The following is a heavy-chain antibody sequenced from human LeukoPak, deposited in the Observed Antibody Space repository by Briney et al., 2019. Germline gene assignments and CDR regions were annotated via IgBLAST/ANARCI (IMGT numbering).Heavy chain of an antibody. V-gene: IGHV3-21*01. J-gene: IGHJ4*02. Sequence: GGSLRLSCAASGFTFSSYSMNWVRQAPGKGLEWVSSISSSSSYTYYADLVKGRFTISRDNAKNSLYLQMNSLRAEDTAVYYCAREYYDILTGPLVPLDYWGQGTLVTVSS. D-gene: IGHD3-9*01. CDR1: GFTFSSYS. CDR3: AREYYDILTGPLVPLDY. CDR2: ISSSSSYT.